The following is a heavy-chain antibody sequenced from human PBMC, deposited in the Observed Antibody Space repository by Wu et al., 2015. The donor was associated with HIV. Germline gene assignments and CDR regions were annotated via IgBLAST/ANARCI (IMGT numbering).Heavy chain of an antibody. CDR1: GYSFSDYH. V-gene: IGHV1-2*02. Sequence: QIQLVQSGAEVKKPGASVKVSCKASGYSFSDYHVHWVRQAPGQGLEWMGWINPSGGATIYAEAFEGRVTVTTDTSMKTVYMELESLTSGDTAMYFCARDATPITTEFDYWGQGTLITVSS. CDR3: ARDATPITTEFDY. CDR2: INPSGGAT. J-gene: IGHJ4*02. D-gene: IGHD4-11*01.